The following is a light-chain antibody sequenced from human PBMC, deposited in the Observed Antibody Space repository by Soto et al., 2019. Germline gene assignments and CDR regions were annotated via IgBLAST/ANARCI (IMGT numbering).Light chain of an antibody. CDR3: APWDDSLNGVV. Sequence: QSVLTQPPSASVTPGQSVTISCSGSSSNIGSNTVNWYQQLPGTAPKLLIYSNNQRPSGVPDRFSGSKSGTSASLAISGLQSEDEADYYCAPWDDSLNGVVFGGGTKLTVL. V-gene: IGLV1-44*01. J-gene: IGLJ2*01. CDR1: SSNIGSNT. CDR2: SNN.